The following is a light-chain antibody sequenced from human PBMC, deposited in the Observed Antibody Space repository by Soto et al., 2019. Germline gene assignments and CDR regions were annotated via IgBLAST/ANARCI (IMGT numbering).Light chain of an antibody. CDR2: AAS. V-gene: IGKV1-27*01. Sequence: DIQKTQSPSSLSASVGDRVAITCLASQGISDYLAWYQQKPGKVPKLLIYAASTLQSGVPSRFSGSGSGTDFTLTISSLQPEDVATYYCQKYNSAPLTFGQGTKVEIK. J-gene: IGKJ1*01. CDR1: QGISDY. CDR3: QKYNSAPLT.